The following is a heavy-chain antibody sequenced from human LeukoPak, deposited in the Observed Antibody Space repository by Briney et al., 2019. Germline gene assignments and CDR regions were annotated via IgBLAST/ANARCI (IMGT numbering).Heavy chain of an antibody. J-gene: IGHJ4*02. CDR1: GFTFSSYA. D-gene: IGHD4-23*01. CDR2: ISYDGSNK. V-gene: IGHV3-30-3*01. CDR3: ARDQASTVVTPYDY. Sequence: GGSLRLSCAASGFTFSSYAMHWVRQAPGKGLEWVAVISYDGSNKYYADSVKGRFTISRDNSKNTLYLRMNSLRAEDTAVYYCARDQASTVVTPYDYWGQGTLVTVSS.